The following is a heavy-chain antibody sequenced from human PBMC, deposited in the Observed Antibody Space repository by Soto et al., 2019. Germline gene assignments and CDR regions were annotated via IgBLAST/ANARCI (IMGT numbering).Heavy chain of an antibody. Sequence: PSETLSLTCTVYGGSISSYYWSWIRQPAGKGLEWIGRIYTSGSTNYNPSLKSRVTMSVDTSKNQFSLKLSSVTAADTAVYYCARGSLAMVRGGDYYYGMDVWGQGTTVTVSS. J-gene: IGHJ6*02. V-gene: IGHV4-4*07. CDR1: GGSISSYY. D-gene: IGHD3-10*01. CDR2: IYTSGST. CDR3: ARGSLAMVRGGDYYYGMDV.